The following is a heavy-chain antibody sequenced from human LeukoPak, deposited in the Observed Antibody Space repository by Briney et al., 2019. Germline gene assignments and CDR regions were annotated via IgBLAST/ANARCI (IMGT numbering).Heavy chain of an antibody. CDR1: GYTFTSYY. V-gene: IGHV1-46*01. J-gene: IGHJ4*02. CDR2: INPSGGST. D-gene: IGHD1-14*01. Sequence: ASVKFSCKASGYTFTSYYMHWVRQAPGQGLEWMGIINPSGGSTSYAQKFQGRVTMTRDTSTSTVYMELSSLRSEDTAVYYCARDSDRGAPRDYFDYWGQGTLVTVSS. CDR3: ARDSDRGAPRDYFDY.